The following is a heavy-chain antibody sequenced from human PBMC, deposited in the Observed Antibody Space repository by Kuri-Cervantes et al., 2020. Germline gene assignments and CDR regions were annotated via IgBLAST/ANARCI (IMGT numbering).Heavy chain of an antibody. J-gene: IGHJ6*03. CDR2: INHSGST. CDR3: ARGRGTYYMDV. CDR1: GGSFSVYY. D-gene: IGHD1-7*01. V-gene: IGHV4-34*01. Sequence: GSLRLSCAVYGGSFSVYYWSWIRQPPGKGLEWIGEINHSGSTDYNPSLKSRVTISIDTSKNQFSLKLSSVTAADTAWYYCARGRGTYYMDVWGKGTTVTVSS.